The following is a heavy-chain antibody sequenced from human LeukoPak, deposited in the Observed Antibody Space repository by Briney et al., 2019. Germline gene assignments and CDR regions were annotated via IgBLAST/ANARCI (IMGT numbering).Heavy chain of an antibody. CDR2: IYYSGST. Sequence: SETLSLTCTVSGGSISSGGYYWSWIRQHPGKGLEWIGYIYYSGSTYYNPSLKSRVTISVDTSKNQFSLKLSSVTAADTAVYYCARDSSGHDYYYGMDVWGQGTTVTVSS. CDR1: GGSISSGGYY. V-gene: IGHV4-31*03. CDR3: ARDSSGHDYYYGMDV. J-gene: IGHJ6*02. D-gene: IGHD3-22*01.